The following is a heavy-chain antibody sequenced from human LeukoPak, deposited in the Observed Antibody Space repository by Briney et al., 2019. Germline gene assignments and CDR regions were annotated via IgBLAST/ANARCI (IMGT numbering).Heavy chain of an antibody. CDR1: GFTFSSYA. D-gene: IGHD3-10*01. CDR2: ISGSGGST. V-gene: IGHV3-23*01. J-gene: IGHJ4*02. Sequence: GGSLRLSCAASGFTFSSYAMSWVRQAPGKGLEWVSVISGSGGSTYYADSVKGRFTISRDNSKNTLYLQMNSLRAEDTAVYYCARDDYGWGSHPYWGQGTLVTVSS. CDR3: ARDDYGWGSHPY.